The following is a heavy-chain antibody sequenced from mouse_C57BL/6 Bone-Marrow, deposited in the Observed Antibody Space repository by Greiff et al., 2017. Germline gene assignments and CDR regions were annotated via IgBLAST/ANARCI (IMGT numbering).Heavy chain of an antibody. CDR2: INPSNGGT. D-gene: IGHD2-4*01. CDR1: GYTFTSYW. J-gene: IGHJ3*01. V-gene: IGHV1-53*01. Sequence: QVQLQQPGTELVKPGASVKLSCKASGYTFTSYWMHWVKQRPGQGLEWIGNINPSNGGTNSNEKFKSKATLTVDKSSSTAYMQLSSLTSEDSAVYYCARGSYDYAWFAYWGQGTLVTVSA. CDR3: ARGSYDYAWFAY.